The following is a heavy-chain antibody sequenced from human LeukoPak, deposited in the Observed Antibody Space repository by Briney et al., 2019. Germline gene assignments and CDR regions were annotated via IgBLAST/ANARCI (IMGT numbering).Heavy chain of an antibody. CDR3: ARDLRDNNF. CDR1: GFTFSRHW. D-gene: IGHD5-24*01. J-gene: IGHJ4*02. Sequence: GGSLRLSCAASGFTFSRHWMHWVRQAPGKGLVWVSRIRPDGSGANYADSVKGRFTISRDNARDTVYLQVNGLRADDTAVYYCARDLRDNNFWGQGTLVTVSS. V-gene: IGHV3-74*01. CDR2: IRPDGSGA.